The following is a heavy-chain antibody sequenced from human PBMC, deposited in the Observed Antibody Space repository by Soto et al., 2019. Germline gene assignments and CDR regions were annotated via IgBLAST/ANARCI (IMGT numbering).Heavy chain of an antibody. Sequence: QITLKESGPTLVKPTQTLTLTCTFSGFSLSTRGVGVGWIRQPPGKALEWLALIYWDDDKRYSLSLKSRLTITNDTSKIQVVLTMTNMDPVDTATYYCEHTYDYGDYGWFDPWGQGTLVTVSS. CDR3: EHTYDYGDYGWFDP. J-gene: IGHJ5*02. CDR2: IYWDDDK. CDR1: GFSLSTRGVG. V-gene: IGHV2-5*02. D-gene: IGHD4-17*01.